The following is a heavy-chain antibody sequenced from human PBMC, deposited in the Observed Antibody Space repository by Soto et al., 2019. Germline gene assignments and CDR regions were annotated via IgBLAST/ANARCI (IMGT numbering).Heavy chain of an antibody. CDR2: IIPIFDTT. CDR3: ARGPITSGYYLDFYD. D-gene: IGHD3-22*01. CDR1: GGTFSNYV. J-gene: IGHJ1*01. V-gene: IGHV1-69*01. Sequence: QVQLVQSGAEVKQPGSSVSVSCKASGGTFSNYVISWLRQAPGQGLEWMGGIIPIFDTTNYAQKFQGRVTITADESTSTAYMELSSLRSEDTAVYYCARGPITSGYYLDFYDWGQGTLVTVSS.